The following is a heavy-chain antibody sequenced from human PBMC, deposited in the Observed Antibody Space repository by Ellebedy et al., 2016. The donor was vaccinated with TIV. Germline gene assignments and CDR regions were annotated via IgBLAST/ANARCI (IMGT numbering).Heavy chain of an antibody. D-gene: IGHD2-21*02. J-gene: IGHJ6*02. Sequence: SVKVSCXASGYTFNSYAISWVRQAPGQGLEWMGGIIPIFGTANYAQKFQGRVTITADESTSTAYMDLRSLRSEDTAVYYCARDQKEGDPAPLLDYYYYGMDVWGQGTTVTVSS. V-gene: IGHV1-69*13. CDR1: GYTFNSYA. CDR2: IIPIFGTA. CDR3: ARDQKEGDPAPLLDYYYYGMDV.